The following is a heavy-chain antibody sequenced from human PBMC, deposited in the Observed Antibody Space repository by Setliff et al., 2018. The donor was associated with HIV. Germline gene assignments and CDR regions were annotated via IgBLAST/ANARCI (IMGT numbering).Heavy chain of an antibody. CDR2: IIPIFGTA. V-gene: IGHV1-69*13. J-gene: IGHJ4*02. CDR3: ARDAGYIGSSWDR. D-gene: IGHD5-12*01. CDR1: GYTFTSYD. Sequence: ASVKVSCKASGYTFTSYDINWVRQATGQGLEWMGRIIPIFGTANYAQEFQGRVTITADESTSTVYMELRSLTSKDTAMYYCARDAGYIGSSWDRWGQGTLVTVSS.